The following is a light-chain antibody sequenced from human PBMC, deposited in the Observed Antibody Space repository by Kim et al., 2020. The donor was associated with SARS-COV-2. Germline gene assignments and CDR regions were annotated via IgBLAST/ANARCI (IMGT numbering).Light chain of an antibody. J-gene: IGKJ5*01. CDR1: QSVSSD. CDR3: QHHSNWPIA. CDR2: DAS. V-gene: IGKV3-11*01. Sequence: IVLTQSPATLSLSPGERATLSCRASQSVSSDLAWYQQKLGQAPRLLIYDASNRATGIPARFSGSGSGTDFTLTISSLEPEDFAVYFCQHHSNWPIAFGQGTRLEIK.